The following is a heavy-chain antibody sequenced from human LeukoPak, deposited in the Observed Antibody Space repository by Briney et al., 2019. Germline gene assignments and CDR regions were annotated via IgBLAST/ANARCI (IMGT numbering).Heavy chain of an antibody. CDR3: ARAKYYSGWYGAFDI. CDR1: GYTLTELS. V-gene: IGHV1-24*01. J-gene: IGHJ3*02. CDR2: FDPEDGET. Sequence: GASVTVSCKVSGYTLTELSMQWVRQTPGKGLEWMGGFDPEDGETIYARKFQGRVTMTEDTSTDTAYMELSSLRSEDTAVYYCARAKYYSGWYGAFDIWGQGTMVTVSS. D-gene: IGHD6-19*01.